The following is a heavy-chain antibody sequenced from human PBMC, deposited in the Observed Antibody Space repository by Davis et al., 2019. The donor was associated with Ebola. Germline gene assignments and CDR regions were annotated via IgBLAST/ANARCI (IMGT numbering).Heavy chain of an antibody. CDR2: IWDDGSNK. J-gene: IGHJ6*04. CDR1: GFTLSGYD. V-gene: IGHV3-33*06. Sequence: GESLKISCAASGFTLSGYDMNWVRQAPGKGLQWVAVIWDDGSNKYYADSVKGRFTISRDNSKNTLYLQMNSLRAEDTAVYYCAKDQRWDYYGSGHYYYAMNVWGKGTTVTVSS. CDR3: AKDQRWDYYGSGHYYYAMNV. D-gene: IGHD3-10*01.